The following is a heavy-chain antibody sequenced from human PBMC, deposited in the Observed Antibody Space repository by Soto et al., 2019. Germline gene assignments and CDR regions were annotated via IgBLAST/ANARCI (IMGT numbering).Heavy chain of an antibody. CDR1: GGSISSGGYY. J-gene: IGHJ5*02. CDR3: ARDRAPLDGSGSYYKGLWFDP. V-gene: IGHV4-31*03. D-gene: IGHD3-10*01. CDR2: IYYSGGT. Sequence: PSETLSLTCTVSGGSISSGGYYWSWIRQHPGKGLEWIGYIYYSGGTYYNPSLKSRVTISVDTSKNQFSLKLSSVTAADTAVYYCARDRAPLDGSGSYYKGLWFDPWGQGTLVTVSS.